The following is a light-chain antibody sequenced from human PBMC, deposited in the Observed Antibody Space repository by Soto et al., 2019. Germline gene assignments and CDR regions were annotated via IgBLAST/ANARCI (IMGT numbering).Light chain of an antibody. V-gene: IGLV1-44*01. J-gene: IGLJ2*01. CDR1: SSNIGSNT. CDR3: AACDDSLNGVL. CDR2: SNN. Sequence: QSVLTQPPSASGTPGQRVTISCSGSSSNIGSNTVNWYQQLPGTAPKLLIYSNNQRPSGVPGRFSGSKSGTSASLATSGLQAEDEADYFCAACDDSLNGVLFGGGTKLTVL.